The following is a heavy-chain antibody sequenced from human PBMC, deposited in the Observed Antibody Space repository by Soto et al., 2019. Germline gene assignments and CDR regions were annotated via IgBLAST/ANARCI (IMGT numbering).Heavy chain of an antibody. CDR2: IKEDGSEK. D-gene: IGHD6-19*01. CDR3: VRGSGFLLEH. J-gene: IGHJ4*02. CDR1: GFTFSGFW. Sequence: GGSLRLSCAASGFTFSGFWMNCVRQAPGKGLEWVAIIKEDGSEKYYVDSVKGRFSISRHNANNSLYLQMDSLRVEDTAVYYCVRGSGFLLEHWGQGTPVIVS. V-gene: IGHV3-7*01.